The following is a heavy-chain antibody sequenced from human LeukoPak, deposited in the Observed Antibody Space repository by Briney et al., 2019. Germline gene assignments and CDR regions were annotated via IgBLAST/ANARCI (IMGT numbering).Heavy chain of an antibody. CDR1: GFTFSSYD. Sequence: GGSLRLSCAASGFTFSSYDMHWVRQATGKVLEWVSAIGTAGDTYYPGSVKGRFTISRENDKNSLYLQMNSMRAEDTAVYYCARDTDYYDSSSYYWGQGTLVTVSS. D-gene: IGHD3-22*01. CDR2: IGTAGDT. V-gene: IGHV3-13*01. CDR3: ARDTDYYDSSSYY. J-gene: IGHJ4*02.